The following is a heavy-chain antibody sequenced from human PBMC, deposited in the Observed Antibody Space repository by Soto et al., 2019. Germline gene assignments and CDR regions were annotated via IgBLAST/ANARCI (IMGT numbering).Heavy chain of an antibody. D-gene: IGHD3-3*01. Sequence: GGSLRLSCAASGFTFRSYAIHWVRQAPGKGLEWVADVSFDGSHKTYAVPVRGRFTLSRDNSKKTVYLQMNSLRAEDTAVYYCAKLGDAVSGFFDFWGQGTQVTVSS. CDR3: AKLGDAVSGFFDF. CDR2: VSFDGSHK. CDR1: GFTFRSYA. V-gene: IGHV3-30*18. J-gene: IGHJ5*01.